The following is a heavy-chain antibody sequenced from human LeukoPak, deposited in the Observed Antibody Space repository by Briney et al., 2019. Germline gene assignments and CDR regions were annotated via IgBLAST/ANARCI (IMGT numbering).Heavy chain of an antibody. J-gene: IGHJ4*02. D-gene: IGHD3-3*01. CDR2: INHSGST. CDR3: ARGRPSNDFWSGYYGAGTYFDY. Sequence: SETLSLTCAVYGGPFSGYYWSWIRQPPGKGLEWIGEINHSGSTNYNPSLKSRVTISVDTSKNQFSLKLSSVTAADTAVYYCARGRPSNDFWSGYYGAGTYFDYWGQGTLVTVSS. V-gene: IGHV4-34*01. CDR1: GGPFSGYY.